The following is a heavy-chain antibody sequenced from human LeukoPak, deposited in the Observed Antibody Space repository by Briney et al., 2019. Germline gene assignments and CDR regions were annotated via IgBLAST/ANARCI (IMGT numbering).Heavy chain of an antibody. CDR1: GFTFSSYS. CDR2: ISSSSSTI. J-gene: IGHJ1*01. D-gene: IGHD4-17*01. CDR3: ARAAEKEKTDYGDLHFQH. V-gene: IGHV3-48*04. Sequence: GGSLRLSCAASGFTFSSYSMNWVRQAPGKGLEWVSYISSSSSTIYYADSVKGRFTISRDNAKNSLYLQMNSLRAEDTAVYYCARAAEKEKTDYGDLHFQHWGQGTLVTVSS.